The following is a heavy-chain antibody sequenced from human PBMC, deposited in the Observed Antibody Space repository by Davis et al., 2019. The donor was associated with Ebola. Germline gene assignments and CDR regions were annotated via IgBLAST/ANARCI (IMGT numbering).Heavy chain of an antibody. D-gene: IGHD2-21*01. CDR1: GVRFSTSA. J-gene: IGHJ4*02. Sequence: SVKVSCKVSGVRFSTSAVQWVRQARGQRLEWMGWIVLGNGNTDFAQEMQGRLIITRDMATSTVYMELSSLRSEDTAMYYCATYCGGDCNSEGYWGQGTLVTVSS. V-gene: IGHV1-58*01. CDR2: IVLGNGNT. CDR3: ATYCGGDCNSEGY.